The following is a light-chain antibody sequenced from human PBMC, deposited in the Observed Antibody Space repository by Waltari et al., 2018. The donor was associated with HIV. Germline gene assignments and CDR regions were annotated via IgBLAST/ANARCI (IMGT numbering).Light chain of an antibody. CDR1: PNINSW. CDR2: KAS. CDR3: QQYNIDFYT. V-gene: IGKV1-5*03. J-gene: IGKJ3*01. Sequence: DIRMTQSPSTLSASVGDRVTITCRASPNINSWLAWYQQRPGKAPRLLIHKASNLEFGVPSRFSGGGSGTEFNLTIDSLQPEDFATYYCQQYNIDFYTFGQGTKV.